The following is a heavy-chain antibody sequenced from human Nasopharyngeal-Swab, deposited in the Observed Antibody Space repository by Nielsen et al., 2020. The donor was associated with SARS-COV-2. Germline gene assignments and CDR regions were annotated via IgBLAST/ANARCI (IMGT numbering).Heavy chain of an antibody. CDR3: TRDIGGKYGY. J-gene: IGHJ4*02. V-gene: IGHV3-74*01. D-gene: IGHD4-23*01. CDR1: GYTFSSYW. Sequence: GASLKISCAASGYTFSSYWMHWVRQAPGKRLVWVSRIDNYGSITDYADSVKGRFTISRDNAKNTLYLQMNSLRGEDTAVYYCTRDIGGKYGYWGQGNLVTVSS. CDR2: IDNYGSIT.